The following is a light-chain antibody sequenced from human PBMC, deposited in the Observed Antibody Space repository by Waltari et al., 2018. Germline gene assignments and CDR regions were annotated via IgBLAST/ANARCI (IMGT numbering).Light chain of an antibody. V-gene: IGLV3-19*01. J-gene: IGLJ2*01. CDR2: GQD. CDR3: LSRDTSSTRL. CDR1: SLRRYY. Sequence: SSELTQDPAVSVALGQTVRITCQGDSLRRYYASWDQQRPGPAPSLVLYGQDYRPSGIPDRFSGSTSGNTASLTITGAQAEDEADYYCLSRDTSSTRLFGGGTRLTV.